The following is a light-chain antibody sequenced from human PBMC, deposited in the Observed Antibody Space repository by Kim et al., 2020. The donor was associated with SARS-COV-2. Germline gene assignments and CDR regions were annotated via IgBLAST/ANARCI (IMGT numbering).Light chain of an antibody. CDR1: QSVNTY. V-gene: IGKV3-11*01. Sequence: SSPGDRATLSWRASQSVNTYLAWYRQKPGQAPRLLIFDASNRATGIPARLSGSGSGTDFTLTISSLEPEDFAVYYCQQRNNWLTFGGGTKVDIK. J-gene: IGKJ4*01. CDR2: DAS. CDR3: QQRNNWLT.